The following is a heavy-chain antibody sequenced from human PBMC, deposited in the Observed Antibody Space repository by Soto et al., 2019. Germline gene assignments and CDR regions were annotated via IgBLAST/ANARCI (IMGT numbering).Heavy chain of an antibody. V-gene: IGHV4-30-2*01. Sequence: TMSVTCTVADGSLSRGGYSWSWIRQPPGKGLEWIGYIYHSGITYYNPSLKSRVTISVDRSKNQFSLKLSSVTAADTAVYYCARVPAYWGQGTLVTVSS. D-gene: IGHD2-2*01. CDR3: ARVPAY. CDR1: DGSLSRGGYS. J-gene: IGHJ4*02. CDR2: IYHSGIT.